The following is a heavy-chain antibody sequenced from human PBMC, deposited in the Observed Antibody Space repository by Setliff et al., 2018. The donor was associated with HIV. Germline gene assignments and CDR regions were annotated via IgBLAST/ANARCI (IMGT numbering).Heavy chain of an antibody. D-gene: IGHD2-2*01. CDR2: CNPKRGDS. CDR1: GYRFIDYY. Sequence: ASVKVSCKASGYRFIDYYMHWLRQAPGQGLEWVGGCNPKRGDSFYAQKFQGRVTMTRDTSTSTVYMELSSLRSEDTAVYYCARVWPRGLISFYGYWGQGTLVTVSS. V-gene: IGHV1-2*02. J-gene: IGHJ4*02. CDR3: ARVWPRGLISFYGY.